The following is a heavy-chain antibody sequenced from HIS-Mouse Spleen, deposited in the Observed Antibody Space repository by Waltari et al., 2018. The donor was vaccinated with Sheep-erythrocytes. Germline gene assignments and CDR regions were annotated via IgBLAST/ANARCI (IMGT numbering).Heavy chain of an antibody. V-gene: IGHV3-74*01. CDR3: FGVLRWSFDL. CDR1: GSSLRNFW. J-gene: IGHJ2*01. Sequence: EVQVVESGGNLVQPGGSLRLSCAASGSSLRNFWLHWVRQAPGKGLVWVSRINTDGSDTKYADSVKGRFTISRDNAKNTVYLQMNSLRADDTALYYCFGVLRWSFDLWGRGTLVTVSS. D-gene: IGHD3-3*01. CDR2: INTDGSDT.